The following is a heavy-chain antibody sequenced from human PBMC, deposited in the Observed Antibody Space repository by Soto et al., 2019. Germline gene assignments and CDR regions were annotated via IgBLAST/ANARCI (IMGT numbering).Heavy chain of an antibody. V-gene: IGHV4-31*03. D-gene: IGHD5-12*01. CDR1: GGSISRGGYY. Sequence: QVQLQESGPGLVKPSQTLSLTCTVSGGSISRGGYYWSWIRQHPGKGLEWIGYIYYSGGTYYNPSLKSRVTISVDTSENQFSLRLRSVTAADTAVYYCARKDSGYADYMDVWGKGTTVTVSS. CDR2: IYYSGGT. J-gene: IGHJ6*03. CDR3: ARKDSGYADYMDV.